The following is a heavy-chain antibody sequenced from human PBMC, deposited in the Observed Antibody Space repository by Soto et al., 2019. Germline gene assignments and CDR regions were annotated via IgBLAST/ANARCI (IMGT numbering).Heavy chain of an antibody. V-gene: IGHV3-9*01. CDR3: AKVGIAVAGREDPDAFDI. Sequence: GGSLRLSCAASGFSFDDYAMHGVLQTPGKGLEWVSGISWNSGSIGYADSVKGRFTISRDNAKNSLYLQMNSLRAEDTALYYCAKVGIAVAGREDPDAFDIWGQGTMVTVSS. CDR1: GFSFDDYA. CDR2: ISWNSGSI. J-gene: IGHJ3*02. D-gene: IGHD6-19*01.